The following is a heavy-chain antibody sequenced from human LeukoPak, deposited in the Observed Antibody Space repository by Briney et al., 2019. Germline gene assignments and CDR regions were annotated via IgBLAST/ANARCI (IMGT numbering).Heavy chain of an antibody. V-gene: IGHV1-69*10. CDR1: GGTFSSYA. J-gene: IGHJ6*02. D-gene: IGHD3-10*01. Sequence: GASVKVSCKASGGTFSSYAISWVRQAPGQGLEWMGGIIPILGIANYAQKFQGRVTITADKSTGTAYMELSSLRSEDTAVYYCAYMVRGVIIEYYYGMDVWGQGTTVTVSS. CDR2: IIPILGIA. CDR3: AYMVRGVIIEYYYGMDV.